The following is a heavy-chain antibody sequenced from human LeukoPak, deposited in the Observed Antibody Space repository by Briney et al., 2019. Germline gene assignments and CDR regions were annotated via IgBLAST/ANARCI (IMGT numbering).Heavy chain of an antibody. D-gene: IGHD3-16*01. CDR1: GGSISNYY. V-gene: IGHV4-59*08. J-gene: IGHJ3*02. CDR2: VHYSGST. Sequence: SETLSLTCTVSGGSISNYYWNWIRQPPGKGLEWIGYVHYSGSTNYNPSLQSRVTISVDTSKIHFSLRLTSVTAADTAVYYCARRGGGHAFDIWGQGTLVTVSS. CDR3: ARRGGGHAFDI.